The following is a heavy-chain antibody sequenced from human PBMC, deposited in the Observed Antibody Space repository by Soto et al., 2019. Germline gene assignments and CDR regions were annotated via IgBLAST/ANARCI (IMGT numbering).Heavy chain of an antibody. V-gene: IGHV1-2*04. CDR1: GYTFTGYY. J-gene: IGHJ3*02. Sequence: ASVKVSCKASGYTFTGYYMHWVRQAPGQGLEWMGWINPNSGGTNYAQKFQGWVTMTRDTSISTAYMELSRLRSDDTAVYYCARGWNVVPAAITYAFDIWGQGTMVTVSS. CDR3: ARGWNVVPAAITYAFDI. D-gene: IGHD2-2*01. CDR2: INPNSGGT.